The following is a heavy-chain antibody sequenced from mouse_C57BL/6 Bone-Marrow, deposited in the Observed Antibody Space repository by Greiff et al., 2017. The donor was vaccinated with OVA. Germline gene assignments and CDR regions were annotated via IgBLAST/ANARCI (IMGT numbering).Heavy chain of an antibody. D-gene: IGHD1-1*01. CDR2: ISSGGSYT. Sequence: EVKLMESGGDLVKPGGSLKLSCAASGFTFSSYGMSWVRQTPDKRLEWVATISSGGSYTYYPDSVKGRFTISRDNAKNTLYLQMSRLKSEETAMYYCARHGDYGSFFDYWGQGTTLTVSS. CDR3: ARHGDYGSFFDY. CDR1: GFTFSSYG. V-gene: IGHV5-6*01. J-gene: IGHJ2*01.